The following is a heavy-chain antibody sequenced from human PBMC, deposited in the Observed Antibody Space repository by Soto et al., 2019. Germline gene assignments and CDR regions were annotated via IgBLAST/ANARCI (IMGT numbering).Heavy chain of an antibody. J-gene: IGHJ5*02. CDR3: ARVILGPTGSWFDP. CDR2: IYHSGST. V-gene: IGHV4-30-2*01. D-gene: IGHD3-10*01. Sequence: SETLSLTCAVSGGSISSGGYSWSWIRQPPGKGLEWIGYIYHSGSTYYNPSLKSRVTISVDRSKNQFSLKLSSVTAADTAVYYCARVILGPTGSWFDPWGQGTLVTVSS. CDR1: GGSISSGGYS.